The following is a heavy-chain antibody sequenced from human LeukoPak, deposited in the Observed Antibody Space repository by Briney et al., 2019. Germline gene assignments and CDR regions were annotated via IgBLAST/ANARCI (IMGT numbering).Heavy chain of an antibody. D-gene: IGHD6-19*01. CDR2: IKSKTDGETT. CDR3: TTGGGQWLVVV. J-gene: IGHJ4*02. V-gene: IGHV3-15*01. CDR1: GFTFSNAW. Sequence: GGSLRLSCAASGFTFSNAWMSWVRQAPGKGLEWVGRIKSKTDGETTDYAAPVKGRFTISRDDSKNTLYLQMNSLKTEDTAVYYCTTGGGQWLVVVWGQGTLVTVSS.